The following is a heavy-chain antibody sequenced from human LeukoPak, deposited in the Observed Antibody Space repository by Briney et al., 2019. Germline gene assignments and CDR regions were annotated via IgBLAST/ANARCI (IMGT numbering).Heavy chain of an antibody. V-gene: IGHV4-34*01. CDR1: GGSFSGYY. D-gene: IGHD3-10*01. CDR2: INHSGST. Sequence: KPSETLSLTCAVYGGSFSGYYWSWIRQPPGKGLEWIGEINHSGSTNYNPSLKSRVTISVDTSKNQFSLKLSSVTAADTAVYYCARELKSRPPFTMVRGVVDYWGQGTLVTVSS. CDR3: ARELKSRPPFTMVRGVVDY. J-gene: IGHJ4*02.